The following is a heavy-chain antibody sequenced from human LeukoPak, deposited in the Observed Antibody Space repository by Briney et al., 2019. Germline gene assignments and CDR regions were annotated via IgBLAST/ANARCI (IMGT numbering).Heavy chain of an antibody. V-gene: IGHV3-13*01. Sequence: GGSLRLSCAASGFTLSNSDMHWVRQATGKGLEWVSAIGSDGDVYYSGSVKGPLAISRENAKNSLYLQMNSLRVGDTAVYYCARALGHFYGMDVWGQGTTVTVSS. CDR1: GFTLSNSD. CDR2: IGSDGDV. D-gene: IGHD2/OR15-2a*01. J-gene: IGHJ6*02. CDR3: ARALGHFYGMDV.